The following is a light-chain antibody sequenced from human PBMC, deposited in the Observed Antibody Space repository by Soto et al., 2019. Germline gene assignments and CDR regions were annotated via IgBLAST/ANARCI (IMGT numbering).Light chain of an antibody. J-gene: IGKJ2*01. Sequence: DIQMTQSPSTLSASVGDRVTITCRASQSISNWLAWYQQKPGKAPKLLISKASSLESGVPSRFSGSGSGTEFTLTITSLQPDDFATYYCQQYSSYSYTFGQGTKLEIK. CDR3: QQYSSYSYT. V-gene: IGKV1-5*03. CDR1: QSISNW. CDR2: KAS.